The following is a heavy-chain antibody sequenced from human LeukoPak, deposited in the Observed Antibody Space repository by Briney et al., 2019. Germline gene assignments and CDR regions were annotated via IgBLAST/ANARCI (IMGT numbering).Heavy chain of an antibody. Sequence: PSGTLSLTCTVSGGSISSYYWSWIRQPPGKGLEWIGYIYYSGSTNYNPSLKSRVTISVDTSKNQFSLKLSSVTAADTAVYYCARHGGQQSFDYWGQGTLVTVSS. CDR2: IYYSGST. V-gene: IGHV4-59*08. CDR3: ARHGGQQSFDY. D-gene: IGHD6-13*01. J-gene: IGHJ4*02. CDR1: GGSISSYY.